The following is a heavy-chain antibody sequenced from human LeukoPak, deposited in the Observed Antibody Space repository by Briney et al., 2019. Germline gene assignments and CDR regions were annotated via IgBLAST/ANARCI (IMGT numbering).Heavy chain of an antibody. D-gene: IGHD6-19*01. J-gene: IGHJ2*01. V-gene: IGHV3-23*01. Sequence: GGSLRLSCAASGFTFSSYAMSWVRQAPGKGLEWVSAISGSGGSTYYADSVKGRFTISRDNSKNTLYLQMNSLRAEDTAVYYCAKDRLYSSGSHGGDFDLRGRGTLVTVSS. CDR3: AKDRLYSSGSHGGDFDL. CDR1: GFTFSSYA. CDR2: ISGSGGST.